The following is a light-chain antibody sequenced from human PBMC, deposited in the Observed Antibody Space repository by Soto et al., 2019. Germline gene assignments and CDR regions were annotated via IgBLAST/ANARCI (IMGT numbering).Light chain of an antibody. CDR3: QQLNT. V-gene: IGKV1-9*01. CDR2: AAS. J-gene: IGKJ4*01. CDR1: QGISSY. Sequence: IQLTQSPSSLSASVGDRVTITCRASQGISSYLAWYQQKPGKAPKLLIYAASTLQSGVPSRFSGSGSGTDFTLTISSLPPEDFATYYCQQLNTFGGGTKVEIK.